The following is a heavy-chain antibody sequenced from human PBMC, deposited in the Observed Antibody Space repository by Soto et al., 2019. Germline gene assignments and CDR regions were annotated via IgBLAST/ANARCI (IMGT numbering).Heavy chain of an antibody. V-gene: IGHV3-30*18. CDR3: SKQYTDLVIGAFDV. J-gene: IGHJ3*01. CDR2: ISYGGTYK. Sequence: QVRLVESGGGVVQPGRSLRLSCAASGFMFSSYGIHWVRQAPGRGLEWVAAISYGGTYKYYADSVQVRFTLSRHNSENTVALQMTSLRPEDTAVYYLSKQYTDLVIGAFDVWGPGAMVTVSS. D-gene: IGHD2-2*01. CDR1: GFMFSSYG.